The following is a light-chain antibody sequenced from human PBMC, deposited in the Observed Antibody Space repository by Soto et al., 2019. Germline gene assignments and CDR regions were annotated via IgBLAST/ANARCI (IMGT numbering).Light chain of an antibody. V-gene: IGLV2-23*01. CDR2: EGS. J-gene: IGLJ2*01. CDR3: CSYSGSRTDVL. Sequence: QSALTQPASVSGSPGQSITISCTGTNSDVGSYNLVSWYQQHPGKAPKLIIYEGSKRPPGVSNRFSASNSANTASLTISGLQAEDEADYYCCSYSGSRTDVLFGGGTKLTV. CDR1: NSDVGSYNL.